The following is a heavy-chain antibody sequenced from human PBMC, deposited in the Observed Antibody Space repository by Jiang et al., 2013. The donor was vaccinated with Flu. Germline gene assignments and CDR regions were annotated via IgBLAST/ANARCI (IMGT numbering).Heavy chain of an antibody. CDR3: ANHFPSGYCSGGSCWFSDY. V-gene: IGHV3-23*01. Sequence: TISRDNSKNTVYLQMNSLRAEDTAVYYCANHFPSGYCSGGSCWFSDYWGQGTLVTVSS. D-gene: IGHD2-15*01. J-gene: IGHJ4*02.